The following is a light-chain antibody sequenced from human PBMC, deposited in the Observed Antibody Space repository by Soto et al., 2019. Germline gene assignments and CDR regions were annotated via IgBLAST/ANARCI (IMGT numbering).Light chain of an antibody. CDR2: DAF. V-gene: IGKV3-11*01. CDR3: QQRSIWPNT. Sequence: DIVLTQSPATLSLSPGERATLSCRASQSVGSSLAWYQQKAGQAPRLLIYDAFNRATGIPARFSGSGFGTDFTLSISSLVPEDFAVYYCQQRSIWPNTFGQGTKVEIK. CDR1: QSVGSS. J-gene: IGKJ2*01.